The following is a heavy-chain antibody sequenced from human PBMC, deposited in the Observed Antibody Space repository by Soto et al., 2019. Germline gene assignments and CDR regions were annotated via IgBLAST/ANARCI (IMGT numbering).Heavy chain of an antibody. CDR1: GVSVTTSYSY. CDR3: ARHQTHAEITAYATHYCDS. Sequence: QLQLQESGPGLVKPSETLSLTCTVSGVSVTTSYSYWGWIRQPPGKGLEWIGSGYYNGNSNYKPSLESRVTISLHPSRTQFSLILSSVTAADTAVYFFARHQTHAEITAYATHYCDSWGQGTLITVSS. D-gene: IGHD2-8*01. J-gene: IGHJ4*02. V-gene: IGHV4-39*01. CDR2: GYYNGNS.